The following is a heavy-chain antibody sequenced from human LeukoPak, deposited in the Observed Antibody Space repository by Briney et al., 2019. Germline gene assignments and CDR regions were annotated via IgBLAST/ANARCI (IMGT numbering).Heavy chain of an antibody. CDR1: GFTFSSYN. V-gene: IGHV3-21*01. J-gene: IGHJ5*02. D-gene: IGHD3-10*01. CDR3: ATVRDNWFDR. Sequence: PGGSLRLSCAASGFTFSSYNMNWVRQAPGKGLEWVSSISSSSSYIYYADSVKGRFTISRDNAKNSLYLQMNSLRAEDTAVYYCATVRDNWFDRWGQGTLVTVSS. CDR2: ISSSSSYI.